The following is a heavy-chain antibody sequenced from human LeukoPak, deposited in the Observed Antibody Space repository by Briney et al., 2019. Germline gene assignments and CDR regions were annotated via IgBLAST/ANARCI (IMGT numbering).Heavy chain of an antibody. CDR1: GGSISSSSYY. Sequence: SETLSLTCTVSGGSISSSSYYWGWIRQPPGMGLEWIGSIYYSGSTYYNPSLKSRVTISVDTSKNQFSLKLSSVTAADTAVYYCARADILTGYPWFDPWGQGTLVTVSS. D-gene: IGHD3-9*01. CDR3: ARADILTGYPWFDP. CDR2: IYYSGST. J-gene: IGHJ5*02. V-gene: IGHV4-39*07.